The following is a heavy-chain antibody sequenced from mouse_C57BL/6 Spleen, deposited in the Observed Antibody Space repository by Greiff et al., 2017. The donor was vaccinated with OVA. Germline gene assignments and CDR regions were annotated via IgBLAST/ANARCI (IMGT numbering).Heavy chain of an antibody. CDR2: INPGSGGT. J-gene: IGHJ2*01. Sequence: VQLKESGAELVRPGTSVKVSCKASGYAFTNYLIEWVKQRPGQGLEWIGVINPGSGGTNYNEKFKGKATLTADKSSSTAYMQLSSLTSEDSAVYFCARGGYPYYFDYWGQGTTLTVSS. V-gene: IGHV1-54*01. D-gene: IGHD2-2*01. CDR1: GYAFTNYL. CDR3: ARGGYPYYFDY.